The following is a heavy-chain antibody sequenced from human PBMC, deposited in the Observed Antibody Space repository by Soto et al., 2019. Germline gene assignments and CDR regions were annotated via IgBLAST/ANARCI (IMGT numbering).Heavy chain of an antibody. V-gene: IGHV1-18*01. CDR2: ISAYNGNT. CDR3: ARDGGFYGDCDFDY. Sequence: ASVKVSCKASGYTFTIYGISWVLQAPGQGLEWMGWISAYNGNTNYAQKLQGRVTMTTDTSTSTAYMELRSLRSDDTAVYYCARDGGFYGDCDFDYWGQGTLVTVSS. D-gene: IGHD4-17*01. CDR1: GYTFTIYG. J-gene: IGHJ4*02.